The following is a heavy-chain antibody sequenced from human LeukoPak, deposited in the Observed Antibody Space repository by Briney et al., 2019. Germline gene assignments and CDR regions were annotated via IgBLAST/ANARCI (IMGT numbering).Heavy chain of an antibody. CDR3: ARNGDYDYYYGMDV. J-gene: IGHJ6*04. D-gene: IGHD4-17*01. CDR1: GYTFTGYY. V-gene: IGHV1-2*04. CDR2: INPNSGGT. Sequence: ASVKVSCKASGYTFTGYYMHWVRQAPGQGLEWMGWINPNSGGTNHAQKFQGWVTMTRDTSISTAYMELSGLRSDDTAVYYCARNGDYDYYYGMDVWGKGTTVTVSS.